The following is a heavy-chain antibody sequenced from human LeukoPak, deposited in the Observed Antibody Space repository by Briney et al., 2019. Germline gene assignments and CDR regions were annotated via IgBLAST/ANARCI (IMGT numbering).Heavy chain of an antibody. CDR3: ARDRPEAINYGDYDWFDP. CDR2: INPNSGGT. J-gene: IGHJ5*02. D-gene: IGHD4-17*01. CDR1: GYTFTGYY. Sequence: ASVKVSCKASGYTFTGYYMHWVRQAPGQGLEWMGWINPNSGGTNYAQKFQGRVTMTRDTSISTAYMELSRLRSDDTAVYYCARDRPEAINYGDYDWFDPWGQGTLVTVSS. V-gene: IGHV1-2*02.